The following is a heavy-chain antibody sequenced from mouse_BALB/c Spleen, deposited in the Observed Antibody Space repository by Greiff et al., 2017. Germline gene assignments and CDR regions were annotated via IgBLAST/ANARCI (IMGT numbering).Heavy chain of an antibody. CDR1: GYSFTSYW. Sequence: VQLQQSGTVLARPGASVKMSCKASGYSFTSYWMHWVKQRPGQGLEWIGAIYPGNSDTSYNQKFKGKAKLTAVTSASTAYMELSSLTNEDSAVYYCTREANSLLRLRGYFDVWGAGTTVTVSS. CDR2: IYPGNSDT. J-gene: IGHJ1*01. CDR3: TREANSLLRLRGYFDV. V-gene: IGHV1-5*01. D-gene: IGHD1-2*01.